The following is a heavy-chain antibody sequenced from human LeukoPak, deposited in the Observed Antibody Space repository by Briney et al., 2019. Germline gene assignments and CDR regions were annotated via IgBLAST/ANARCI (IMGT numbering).Heavy chain of an antibody. CDR3: AKDGGIAVAGIDY. CDR1: GFTFSSYA. D-gene: IGHD6-19*01. J-gene: IGHJ4*02. Sequence: GGSLRPSCAASGFTFSSYAMSWVRQAPGKGLEWVSAISGSGGSTYYADSVKGRFTISRDNSKNTLYLQMNSLRAEDTAVYYCAKDGGIAVAGIDYWGQGTLVTVSS. V-gene: IGHV3-23*01. CDR2: ISGSGGST.